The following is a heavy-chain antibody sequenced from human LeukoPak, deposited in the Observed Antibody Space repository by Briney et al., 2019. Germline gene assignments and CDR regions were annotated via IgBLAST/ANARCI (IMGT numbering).Heavy chain of an antibody. D-gene: IGHD3-3*01. CDR3: AKDYLRQFAQFDY. CDR2: INSDGSST. Sequence: GGSLRLSCAASGFTFSSYWMHWVRQAPGKGLVWVSRINSDGSSTSYADSVKGRFTISRDNAKNTLYLQMNSLTAEDTAVYYCAKDYLRQFAQFDYWGQGTLVTVSS. J-gene: IGHJ4*02. V-gene: IGHV3-74*01. CDR1: GFTFSSYW.